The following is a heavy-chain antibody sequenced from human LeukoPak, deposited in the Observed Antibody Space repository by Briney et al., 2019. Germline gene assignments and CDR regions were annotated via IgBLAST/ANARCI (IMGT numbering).Heavy chain of an antibody. V-gene: IGHV2-5*02. CDR1: GFSLSTSGVG. J-gene: IGHJ1*01. Sequence: SGPTLVKPTQTLTLTCTFSGFSLSTSGVGVGWIRQPPGKALEWLALVYWDDDKRCRPSLQCRLTITKDTSKNQIVLTMTNMDPVDTATYYCAHILNRDIVYWGQGTLVTVSS. CDR3: AHILNRDIVY. D-gene: IGHD5/OR15-5a*01. CDR2: VYWDDDK.